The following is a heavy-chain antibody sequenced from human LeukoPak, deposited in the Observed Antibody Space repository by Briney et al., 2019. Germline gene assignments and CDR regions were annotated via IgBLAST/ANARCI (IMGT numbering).Heavy chain of an antibody. CDR2: MTGPADTT. J-gene: IGHJ4*02. CDR3: AKGAEIDH. CDR1: GFNFKNFA. V-gene: IGHV3-23*01. Sequence: GSLRLSCAASGFNFKNFAMSWVRQAPGKGPEWLSAMTGPADTTYYAESVKGRFTISRDYSKSMVYLQMNSLRVEDTAIYYCAKGAEIDHWGQGNLVTVSS.